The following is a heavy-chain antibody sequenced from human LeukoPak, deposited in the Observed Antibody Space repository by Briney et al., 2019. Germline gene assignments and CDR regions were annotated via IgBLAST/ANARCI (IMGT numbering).Heavy chain of an antibody. V-gene: IGHV1-2*02. CDR3: ARGGGPYGDYYWYFDI. J-gene: IGHJ2*01. CDR1: GYTFTGDY. CDR2: INPNSGGT. Sequence: GASVKVSCKASGYTFTGDYMHWVRQAPGQGLEWMGWINPNSGGTNYAQKFQGRVTMTGDTSISTAYMELSRLRSDDTAVYYCARGGGPYGDYYWYFDIWGRGTLVTVSS. D-gene: IGHD4-17*01.